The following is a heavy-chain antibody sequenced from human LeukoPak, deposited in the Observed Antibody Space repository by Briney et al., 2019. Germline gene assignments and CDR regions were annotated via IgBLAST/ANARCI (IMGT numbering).Heavy chain of an antibody. J-gene: IGHJ3*02. CDR2: IYYSGST. D-gene: IGHD3-3*01. CDR1: GGSISSSSYY. CDR3: VREVVDYDFWSGSPMDAFDI. V-gene: IGHV4-39*07. Sequence: SETLSLTCTVSGGSISSSSYYWGWIRQPPGKRLEWIGSIYYSGSTYYSPSLKSRVTISVDTSKNQFSLKLSSVTAADTAVYYCVREVVDYDFWSGSPMDAFDIWGQGTMVTVSS.